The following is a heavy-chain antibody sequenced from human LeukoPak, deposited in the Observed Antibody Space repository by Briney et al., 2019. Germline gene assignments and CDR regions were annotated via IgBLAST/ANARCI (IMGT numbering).Heavy chain of an antibody. CDR1: GFPLSDYA. Sequence: KTGGSLRLSCAASGFPLSDYALSWVRQAPGKGLEWVSSITSSSSYIYYADSVKGRFTISRDNAKNSLYLQMNSLRAEDTAVYYCAKDLLYWGQGTLVTVSS. V-gene: IGHV3-21*01. CDR2: ITSSSSYI. CDR3: AKDLLY. J-gene: IGHJ4*02.